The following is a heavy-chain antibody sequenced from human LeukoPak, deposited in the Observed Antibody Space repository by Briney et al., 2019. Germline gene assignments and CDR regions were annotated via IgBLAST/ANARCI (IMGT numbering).Heavy chain of an antibody. J-gene: IGHJ6*03. CDR1: GGSISSSSYY. CDR3: ARDSVVDTAMDSYYYYMDV. CDR2: IYYSGST. Sequence: PSETLSLTCTVSGGSISSSSYYWGWIRQPPGKGLEWIVSIYYSGSTYYNPSLKSRVTISVDTSKNQFSLKLSSVTAADTAVYYCARDSVVDTAMDSYYYYMDVWGKGTTVTVSS. D-gene: IGHD5-18*01. V-gene: IGHV4-39*07.